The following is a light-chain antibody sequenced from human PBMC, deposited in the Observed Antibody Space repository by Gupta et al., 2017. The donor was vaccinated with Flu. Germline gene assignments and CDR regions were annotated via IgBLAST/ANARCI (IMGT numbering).Light chain of an antibody. J-gene: IGKJ1*01. Sequence: DIQMTQSPSSLSASVGDRVTITCRASQSISSYLNWYQQKPGKAPKLLIYAASSLQSGVPSRFSGSGSGTEFTLTISRLQPEDFAVYYCQQIYSDPPWTFGQGTKVEIK. CDR3: QQIYSDPPWT. V-gene: IGKV1-39*01. CDR1: QSISSY. CDR2: AAS.